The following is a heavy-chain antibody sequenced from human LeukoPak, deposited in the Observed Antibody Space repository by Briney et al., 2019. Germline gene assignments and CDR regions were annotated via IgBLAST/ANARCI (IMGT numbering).Heavy chain of an antibody. Sequence: SETLSLTCTVSGGSISSYYWSWIRQPPGKGLGWFGYIYYSGSTNYNPSLKSRVTISVDTSKNQFSLKLSSVTAADTAVYYCARERTLIVGARYWFDPWGQGTLVTVSS. D-gene: IGHD1-26*01. CDR3: ARERTLIVGARYWFDP. CDR1: GGSISSYY. CDR2: IYYSGST. V-gene: IGHV4-59*01. J-gene: IGHJ5*02.